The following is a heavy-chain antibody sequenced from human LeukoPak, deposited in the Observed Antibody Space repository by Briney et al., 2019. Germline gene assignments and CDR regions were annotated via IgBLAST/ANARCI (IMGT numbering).Heavy chain of an antibody. CDR3: AATMTSSLSYY. CDR2: INDDGSNI. V-gene: IGHV3-74*01. J-gene: IGHJ4*02. D-gene: IGHD5-24*01. CDR1: GFTLVTYW. Sequence: RGSLRLSCAASGFTLVTYWMYWVRQAPGKGLVWGSRINDDGSNIDYADSVKGGFSISRDNARNALYLQMNSLRDDDTAVYSCAATMTSSLSYYWGQGTLVTVSS.